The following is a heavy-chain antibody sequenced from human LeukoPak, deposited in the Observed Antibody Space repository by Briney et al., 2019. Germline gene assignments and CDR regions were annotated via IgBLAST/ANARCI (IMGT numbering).Heavy chain of an antibody. D-gene: IGHD6-13*01. Sequence: SETLSLTCAVYGGSFSGFYWSWIRQPPGKRLEWIGEINYSGSTNYNPSLESRVTISGDTSKRQFSLKLSSVTAADTAVYYCARRQQLVRGDWFDPWGQGTLVTVSS. CDR2: INYSGST. J-gene: IGHJ5*02. CDR3: ARRQQLVRGDWFDP. V-gene: IGHV4-34*01. CDR1: GGSFSGFY.